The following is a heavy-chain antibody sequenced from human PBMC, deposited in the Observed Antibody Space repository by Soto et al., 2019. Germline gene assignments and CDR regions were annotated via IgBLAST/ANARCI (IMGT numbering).Heavy chain of an antibody. Sequence: GGSMRLSCAASGLTFSSSAMSWFRQDPGKGLEWVSSSSPSGVSTYYADSVKGRFTLSRDNSRNTVYLQMNSLRAEDTAVYYCAKESTVTSLLFDYWGQGTQVTVSS. J-gene: IGHJ4*02. D-gene: IGHD4-17*01. CDR3: AKESTVTSLLFDY. V-gene: IGHV3-23*01. CDR2: SSPSGVST. CDR1: GLTFSSSA.